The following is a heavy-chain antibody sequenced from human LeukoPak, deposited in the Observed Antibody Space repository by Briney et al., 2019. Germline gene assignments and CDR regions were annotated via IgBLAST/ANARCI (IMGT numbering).Heavy chain of an antibody. CDR1: GGSISSYY. Sequence: SETLSLTCTVSGGSISSYYWSWIRQPAGKGLEWIGRIYTSGSTNYNPSLKSRVTMSVDTSKNQFSLKLSSVTAADTAVYYCARDMGYGHSYLNWFDPWGQGTLVTVSS. CDR3: ARDMGYGHSYLNWFDP. V-gene: IGHV4-4*07. CDR2: IYTSGST. J-gene: IGHJ5*02. D-gene: IGHD5-18*01.